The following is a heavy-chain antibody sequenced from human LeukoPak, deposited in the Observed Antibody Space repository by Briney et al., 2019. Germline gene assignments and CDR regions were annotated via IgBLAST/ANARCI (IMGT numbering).Heavy chain of an antibody. CDR1: GGSISSGSYY. CDR3: ARDVPTGRFDY. D-gene: IGHD2-2*01. V-gene: IGHV4-61*02. J-gene: IGHJ4*02. Sequence: SETLSLTCTVSGGSISSGSYYWSWIRQPAGKGLEWIGRIYTSGSTNYNPSLKSRVTISVDTSKNQFSLKLNSVTAADTAVYYCARDVPTGRFDYWGQGTLVTVSS. CDR2: IYTSGST.